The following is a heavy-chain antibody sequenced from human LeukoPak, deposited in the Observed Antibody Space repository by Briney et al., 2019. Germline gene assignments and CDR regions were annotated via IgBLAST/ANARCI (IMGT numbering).Heavy chain of an antibody. CDR3: ARDRCSSNSCFFDY. D-gene: IGHD2-2*01. CDR1: GFTFSSYW. V-gene: IGHV3-7*01. Sequence: GGSLRLSCAASGFTFSSYWISWVRQAPGKALEWVANIKQDGSEKYYVDSVKGRFTISRDNAKNSLYLQMNSLRAEDTAVYYCARDRCSSNSCFFDYWGQGTLVTVSS. CDR2: IKQDGSEK. J-gene: IGHJ4*02.